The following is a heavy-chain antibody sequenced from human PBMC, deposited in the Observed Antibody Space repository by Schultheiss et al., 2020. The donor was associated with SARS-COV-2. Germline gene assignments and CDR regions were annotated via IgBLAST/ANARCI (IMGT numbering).Heavy chain of an antibody. J-gene: IGHJ4*02. D-gene: IGHD3-3*01. V-gene: IGHV4-39*07. Sequence: SETLSLTCTVSGGSISSSSYYWGWIRQPPGKGLEWIGSIYHSGSTYYNPSLKSRVTISVDTSKNQFSLKLSSVTAADTAVYYCANPTSRYYDFWSGYRDYWGQGTLVTVSS. CDR1: GGSISSSSYY. CDR3: ANPTSRYYDFWSGYRDY. CDR2: IYHSGST.